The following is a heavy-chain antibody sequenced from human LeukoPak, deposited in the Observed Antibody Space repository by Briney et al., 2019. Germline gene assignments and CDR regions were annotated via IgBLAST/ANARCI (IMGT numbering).Heavy chain of an antibody. CDR1: GYTFTGYY. CDR2: INPNSGGT. J-gene: IGHJ4*02. CDR3: ARDRDYGSGIFDY. Sequence: ASVKVSCKASGYTFTGYYMHWVRQAPGQGLEWVGWINPNSGGTNYAQKFQGRVTMTRDTSISTAYMELNRLRSADTAVYYCARDRDYGSGIFDYWGQGTLVTVSS. V-gene: IGHV1-2*02. D-gene: IGHD3-10*01.